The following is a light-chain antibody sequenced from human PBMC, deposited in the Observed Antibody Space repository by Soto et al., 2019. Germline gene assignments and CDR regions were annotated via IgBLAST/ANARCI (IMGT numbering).Light chain of an antibody. CDR2: GAS. CDR1: QSVSSSY. Sequence: EIVLTQSPGTLSLSPGERATLSCRASQSVSSSYLAWYQQKVGQAPRLLICGASSRATGIPDRFSGSGSGTDFTLTISRLEPEDFAVYYCQQYGSSPLYTFGQGTKLEIK. CDR3: QQYGSSPLYT. J-gene: IGKJ2*01. V-gene: IGKV3-20*01.